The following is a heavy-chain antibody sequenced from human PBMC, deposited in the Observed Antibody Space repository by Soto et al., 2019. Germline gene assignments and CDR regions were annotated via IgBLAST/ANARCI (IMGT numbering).Heavy chain of an antibody. Sequence: PXGSLRLSCVASGFTFSSYAMSWVRQAPGKGLEWVSAISGSGGSTYYVDSVKGRFTISRDKSKNTLYLQMNSLRAEDTAVYYCAKGTSSNWFYYFDYWGQGTLVTVSS. D-gene: IGHD6-13*01. CDR3: AKGTSSNWFYYFDY. J-gene: IGHJ4*02. CDR1: GFTFSSYA. CDR2: ISGSGGST. V-gene: IGHV3-23*01.